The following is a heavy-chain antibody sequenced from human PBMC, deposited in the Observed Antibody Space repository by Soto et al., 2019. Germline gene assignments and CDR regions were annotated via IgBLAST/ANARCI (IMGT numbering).Heavy chain of an antibody. J-gene: IGHJ3*02. V-gene: IGHV1-69*02. D-gene: IGHD6-19*01. CDR2: IIPILGIA. CDR1: GGTFSSYT. Sequence: QVQLVQSGAEVKKPGSSVKVSCKASGGTFSSYTISWVRQAPGQGLEWMGRIIPILGIATYAQKFQGRVTITADKSTSTAYMELSSLRSEDTAVYYCARDLIAVGFSQDAFDIWGQGTMVTVSS. CDR3: ARDLIAVGFSQDAFDI.